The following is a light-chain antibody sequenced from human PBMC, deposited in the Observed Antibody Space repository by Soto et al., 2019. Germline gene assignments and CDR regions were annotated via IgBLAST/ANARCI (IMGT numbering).Light chain of an antibody. J-gene: IGLJ1*01. CDR1: SSDVGRYDY. V-gene: IGLV2-11*01. CDR2: DVT. CDR3: CSFAGSFSYV. Sequence: QSALTQPRSVSGSPGQSVTISCTGTSSDVGRYDYVSWYQQHPGKAPKLIIYDVTERPAGVPDRFSGSKSGNTASLTISGLHAEDEADYSCCSFAGSFSYVFGGGTKVTVL.